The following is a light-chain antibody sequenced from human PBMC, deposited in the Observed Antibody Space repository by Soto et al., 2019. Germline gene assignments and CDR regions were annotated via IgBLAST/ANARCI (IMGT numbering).Light chain of an antibody. V-gene: IGKV3-20*01. CDR1: QSVSSSY. Sequence: EIVLTQSPGTLSLSPGERATLSCRASQSVSSSYLACYQQKPGQAPSLLIYGASSRATGIPDRFSGSGSGTDFPLTISRLEPEEFEVYYCKQYGSSPWTFGQGTKVEIK. CDR3: KQYGSSPWT. J-gene: IGKJ1*01. CDR2: GAS.